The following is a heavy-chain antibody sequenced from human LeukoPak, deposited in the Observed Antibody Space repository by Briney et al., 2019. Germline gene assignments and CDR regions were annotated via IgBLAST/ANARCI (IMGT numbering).Heavy chain of an antibody. Sequence: GGSLRLSCEASGFTFSSYSMNWVRQAPGKGLEWVSFISGSSSIMHYADSVKGRFTISRDNAKNSLYLQMNSLRAEDTAVYYCARLQVGGDYYYMDVWGKGTTVTVSS. J-gene: IGHJ6*03. D-gene: IGHD1-26*01. V-gene: IGHV3-48*04. CDR2: ISGSSSIM. CDR1: GFTFSSYS. CDR3: ARLQVGGDYYYMDV.